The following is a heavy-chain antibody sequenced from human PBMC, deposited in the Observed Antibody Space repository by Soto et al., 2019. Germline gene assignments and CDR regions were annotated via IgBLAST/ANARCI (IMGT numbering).Heavy chain of an antibody. CDR2: IWYDGSNK. J-gene: IGHJ6*03. CDR1: GFTFSSYG. CDR3: ARDSGCSSTSCYDIADYYYYYIDV. V-gene: IGHV3-33*01. Sequence: QVQLVESGGGVVQPGRSLRLSCAASGFTFSSYGMHWVRQAPGKGLEWVAVIWYDGSNKYYADSVKGRFTISRDNSKNTLYLQMNSLRAEDTAVYYCARDSGCSSTSCYDIADYYYYYIDVLGTGTTVTVSS. D-gene: IGHD2-2*01.